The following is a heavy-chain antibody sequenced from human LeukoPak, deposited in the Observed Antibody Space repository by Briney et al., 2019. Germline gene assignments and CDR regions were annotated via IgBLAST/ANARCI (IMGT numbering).Heavy chain of an antibody. CDR3: AKDPNYDILTGSDY. D-gene: IGHD3-9*01. Sequence: GRPLRLSCAASGFTFSSYAMHWVRQAPGKGLEWVSAISGSGGSTYYADSVKGRFTISRDNSKNTLYLQMNSLRAEDTAVYYCAKDPNYDILTGSDYWGQGTLVTVSS. CDR2: ISGSGGST. CDR1: GFTFSSYA. J-gene: IGHJ4*02. V-gene: IGHV3-23*01.